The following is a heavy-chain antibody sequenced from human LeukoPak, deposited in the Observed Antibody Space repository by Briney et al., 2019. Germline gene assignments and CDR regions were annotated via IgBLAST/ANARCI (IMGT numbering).Heavy chain of an antibody. V-gene: IGHV3-73*01. CDR1: GFTFSGSA. Sequence: GGSLRLSCAASGFTFSGSAMHWVRQASGKGLEWVGRIRSKANSYATAYAASVKGRFTISRDDSKNTAYLQMNSLKTEDTAVYYCTRQGGYCSRTSCYVGYWGQGTLVTVSS. J-gene: IGHJ4*02. D-gene: IGHD2-2*01. CDR2: IRSKANSYAT. CDR3: TRQGGYCSRTSCYVGY.